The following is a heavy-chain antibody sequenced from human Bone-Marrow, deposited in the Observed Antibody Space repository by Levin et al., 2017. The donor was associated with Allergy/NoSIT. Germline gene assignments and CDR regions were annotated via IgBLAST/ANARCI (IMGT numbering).Heavy chain of an antibody. CDR1: GFTFSSYG. CDR2: IWYDGSNK. V-gene: IGHV3-33*01. J-gene: IGHJ4*02. CDR3: ARPYSSSGYGLDY. Sequence: GESLKISCAASGFTFSSYGMHWVRQAPGKGLEWVAVIWYDGSNKYYADSVKGRFTISRDNSKNTLYLQMNSLRAEDTAVYYCARPYSSSGYGLDYWGQGTLVTVSS. D-gene: IGHD6-13*01.